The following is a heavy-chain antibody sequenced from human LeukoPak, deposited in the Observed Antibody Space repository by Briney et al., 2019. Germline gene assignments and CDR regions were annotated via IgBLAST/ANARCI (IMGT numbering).Heavy chain of an antibody. CDR3: ASTLGALPEGFDY. CDR1: GFTFDSYA. Sequence: PGGSLRLSCAASGFTFDSYAMTWVRQAPGKGLEWVSSIYGLGATTYYAGSVKGRFTISRDGSKNTLYLQMNSLRAEDAAVYYCASTLGALPEGFDYRGQGTLVTVSS. CDR2: IYGLGATT. J-gene: IGHJ4*02. D-gene: IGHD1-26*01. V-gene: IGHV3-23*01.